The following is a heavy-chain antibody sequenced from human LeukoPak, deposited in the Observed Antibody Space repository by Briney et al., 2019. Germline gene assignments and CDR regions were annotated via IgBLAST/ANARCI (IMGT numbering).Heavy chain of an antibody. V-gene: IGHV4-34*01. Sequence: SETLSLTCAVYGGSFSGYYWSWIRQPPGKGLEWIGDVNHSGSTNYNPSLKSRVTISVDTSKNQFSLKLSSVTAADTAVYYCARDSGSYTGPLYFDYWGQGTLVTVSS. D-gene: IGHD1-26*01. CDR3: ARDSGSYTGPLYFDY. CDR2: VNHSGST. CDR1: GGSFSGYY. J-gene: IGHJ4*02.